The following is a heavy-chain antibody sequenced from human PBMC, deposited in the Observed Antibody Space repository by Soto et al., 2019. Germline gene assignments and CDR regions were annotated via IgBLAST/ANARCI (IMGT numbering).Heavy chain of an antibody. D-gene: IGHD6-13*01. V-gene: IGHV3-15*07. CDR3: TTDLRPGRCSIAAVGWGGFFRH. J-gene: IGHJ1*01. Sequence: EVQLVESGGGLVKPGGSLRLSCAASGFSFSNAWMNWVRQAPGKGLEWVGRLKSKTDGGTTDYAAPVKGRFTISRDDSNNTLYLEMNSLESEYTDVYFCTTDLRPGRCSIAAVGWGGFFRHWGQGTPVTVSA. CDR1: GFSFSNAW. CDR2: LKSKTDGGTT.